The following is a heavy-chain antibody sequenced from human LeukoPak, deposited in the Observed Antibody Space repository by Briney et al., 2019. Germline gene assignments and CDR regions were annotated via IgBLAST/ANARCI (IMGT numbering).Heavy chain of an antibody. D-gene: IGHD5-18*01. CDR1: GYTFTSYG. Sequence: ASVKVSCKASGYTFTSYGISWVRQAPGQGLEWMGWISAYNGNTNYAQKLQGRVTMTTDTSTSTAYMELRSLRSDDTAVYYCARDTAMERGPGWFDRWGQGTLVTVSS. CDR3: ARDTAMERGPGWFDR. V-gene: IGHV1-18*01. CDR2: ISAYNGNT. J-gene: IGHJ5*02.